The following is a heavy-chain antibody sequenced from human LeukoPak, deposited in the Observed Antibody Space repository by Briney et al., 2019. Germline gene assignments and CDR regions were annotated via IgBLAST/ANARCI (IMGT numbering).Heavy chain of an antibody. D-gene: IGHD2-2*01. J-gene: IGHJ6*02. Sequence: GMSLRLSCAASGFTFSSYSMNWVRQAPGKGLEWVSSISSSSSYIYYADSVKGRFTISRDNAKNSLYLQMNSLRAEDTAVYYCARDVVPAMDYYYGMDVWGQGTTVTVSS. CDR2: ISSSSSYI. CDR3: ARDVVPAMDYYYGMDV. V-gene: IGHV3-21*01. CDR1: GFTFSSYS.